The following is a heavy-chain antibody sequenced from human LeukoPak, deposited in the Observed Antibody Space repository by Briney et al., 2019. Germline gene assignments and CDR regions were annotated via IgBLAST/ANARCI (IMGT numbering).Heavy chain of an antibody. V-gene: IGHV4-59*01. Sequence: SETLSLTCTVSGGSISSYYWSWIRQPPGKGLEWIGYIYYSGSTNYNPSLKSRVTISVDASKNQFSLKLSSVTAADTAVYYCARSQELLYAVDYWGQGTLVTVSS. D-gene: IGHD2-2*02. CDR3: ARSQELLYAVDY. CDR2: IYYSGST. J-gene: IGHJ4*02. CDR1: GGSISSYY.